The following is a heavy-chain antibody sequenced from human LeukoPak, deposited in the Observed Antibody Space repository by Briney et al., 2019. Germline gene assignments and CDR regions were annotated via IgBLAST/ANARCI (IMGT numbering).Heavy chain of an antibody. V-gene: IGHV4-34*01. D-gene: IGHD6-13*01. CDR3: ARGRGLSRTPQLVYYFDF. Sequence: SETLSLTCAVYGGSFSGYYWSWIRQPPRKGLELMGETNHSESTNYNPSLNSRITITADTSTNQFSLKLSSVTAADTAVYFCARGRGLSRTPQLVYYFDFWGQGTLVTVSS. CDR1: GGSFSGYY. J-gene: IGHJ4*02. CDR2: TNHSEST.